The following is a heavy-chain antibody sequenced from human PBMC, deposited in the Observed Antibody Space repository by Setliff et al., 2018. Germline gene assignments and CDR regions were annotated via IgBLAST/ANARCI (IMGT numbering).Heavy chain of an antibody. Sequence: SETLSLTCTVSGGSISSSSYYWGWIRQPPGKGLEWIGSIYYSGSTYYNPSLKSRVTISVDKSKNQFSLKLSSVTAADTAVYYCARERGLGYCSSTSCRYYYYGMDVWGQGTTVTVSS. D-gene: IGHD2-2*01. CDR2: IYYSGST. CDR3: ARERGLGYCSSTSCRYYYYGMDV. CDR1: GGSISSSSYY. J-gene: IGHJ6*02. V-gene: IGHV4-39*07.